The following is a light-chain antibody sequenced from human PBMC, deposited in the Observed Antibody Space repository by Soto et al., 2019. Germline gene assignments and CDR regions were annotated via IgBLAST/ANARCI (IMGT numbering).Light chain of an antibody. CDR3: SSYAGSNMVV. V-gene: IGLV2-11*01. Sequence: QSALTQPRSVSGSPGQSVTISCTGTSSDVGGYNYVSWYQQHPGKAPKLMIYEVSKWPSGVPDRFSGSKSGNTASLTVSGLQAEDEADYYCSSYAGSNMVVFGGGTKLTVL. J-gene: IGLJ2*01. CDR1: SSDVGGYNY. CDR2: EVS.